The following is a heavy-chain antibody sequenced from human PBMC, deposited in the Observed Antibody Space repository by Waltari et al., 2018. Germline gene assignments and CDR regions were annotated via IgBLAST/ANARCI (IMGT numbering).Heavy chain of an antibody. Sequence: QVQLVQSGAEVKKPGSSVKVSCKASGGIFGSHAISWVRQAPGQGLEWMGGSIPFLTMTNYEQNFQRRVTITADKSTSTAYMELSGLKYEDTAVYYCALEYYGGNPPLYFFDHWGQGTLVIVSS. J-gene: IGHJ4*02. V-gene: IGHV1-69*10. D-gene: IGHD3-10*01. CDR3: ALEYYGGNPPLYFFDH. CDR1: GGIFGSHA. CDR2: SIPFLTMT.